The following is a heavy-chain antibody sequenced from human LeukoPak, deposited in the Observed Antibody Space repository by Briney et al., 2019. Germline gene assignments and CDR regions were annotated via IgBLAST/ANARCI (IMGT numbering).Heavy chain of an antibody. CDR2: ISSSSSYI. CDR1: GFTFSSYS. V-gene: IGHV3-21*01. CDR3: AFDI. J-gene: IGHJ3*02. Sequence: GGSLRLSCAASGFTFSSYSMNWVRQAPGKGLEWVSSISSSSSYIYYEDSVKGRFTISRDNAKNSLYLQMNSLRAEDAAVYYCAFDIWGQGTMVTVSS.